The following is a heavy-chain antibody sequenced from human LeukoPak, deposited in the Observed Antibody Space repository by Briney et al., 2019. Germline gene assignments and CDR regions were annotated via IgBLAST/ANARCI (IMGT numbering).Heavy chain of an antibody. CDR2: INTHSGDT. CDR1: GYTFTGYY. Sequence: GASVKVSCKASGYTFTGYYMHWVRQAPGQGLEWMAWINTHSGDTNYAQKFQGRVTMTRDTSISTAYMELSRLRSDDTAVYYCARRPGECSSTSCYYAYWGQGTLVTVSS. CDR3: ARRPGECSSTSCYYAY. D-gene: IGHD2-2*01. V-gene: IGHV1-2*02. J-gene: IGHJ4*02.